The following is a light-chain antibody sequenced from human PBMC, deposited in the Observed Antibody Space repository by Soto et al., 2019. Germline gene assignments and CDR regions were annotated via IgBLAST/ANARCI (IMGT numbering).Light chain of an antibody. CDR1: QSVSSN. CDR3: QQYNNWPWT. J-gene: IGKJ1*01. CDR2: GAS. Sequence: EIVMTQSPATLSVSPGERATLSCRASQSVSSNLAWSQQKPGQAPRLLIYGASTRATGIPARFSGSGSGTEFTLTISSLQSEDFAVYYCQQYNNWPWTFGQGTKVDNK. V-gene: IGKV3-15*01.